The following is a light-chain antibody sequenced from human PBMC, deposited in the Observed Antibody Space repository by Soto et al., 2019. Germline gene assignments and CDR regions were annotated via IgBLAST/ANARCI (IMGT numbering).Light chain of an antibody. CDR2: DAS. CDR1: QSLSNNF. CDR3: HQFGASPT. Sequence: PGEGVALSCGASQSLSNNFLAWYQQKPGLAPRLPIFDASTRATGIPDRFSGSGSGTDFTLTISRLEPEDFAVYYCHQFGASPTFGGGTKVEFK. V-gene: IGKV3D-20*01. J-gene: IGKJ4*01.